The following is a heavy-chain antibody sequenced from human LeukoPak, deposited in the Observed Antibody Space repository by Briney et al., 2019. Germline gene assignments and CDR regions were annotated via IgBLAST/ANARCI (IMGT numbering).Heavy chain of an antibody. V-gene: IGHV3-21*01. Sequence: GGSLRLSCAASGFTFSSYSMNWVRQAPGKGLEWVSSISSSSSYIYYADSVKGRFTISRDNAKNSLYLQMNSLRAEDTAVYYCARVGYSHGKPYYYMDVWGKGTTVTISS. J-gene: IGHJ6*03. CDR2: ISSSSSYI. CDR1: GFTFSSYS. D-gene: IGHD5-18*01. CDR3: ARVGYSHGKPYYYMDV.